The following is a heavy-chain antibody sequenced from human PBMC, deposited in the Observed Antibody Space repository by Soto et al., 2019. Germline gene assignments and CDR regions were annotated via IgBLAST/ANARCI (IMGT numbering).Heavy chain of an antibody. Sequence: EVQLVESGGGLVQPGGSLRLSCAASGFTFSSYWMHWVRQAPGKGLVWVSRINSDGSSTSYADSVKGRFTISRDNAKNTLYLPMTRLRAEVRAEYYCVKTCLVEAAASRKDYWGQGTLVPVAS. D-gene: IGHD2-15*01. J-gene: IGHJ4*02. CDR2: INSDGSST. CDR1: GFTFSSYW. CDR3: VKTCLVEAAASRKDY. V-gene: IGHV3-74*01.